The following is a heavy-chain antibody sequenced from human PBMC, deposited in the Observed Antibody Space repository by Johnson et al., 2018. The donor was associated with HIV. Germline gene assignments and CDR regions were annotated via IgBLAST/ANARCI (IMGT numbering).Heavy chain of an antibody. CDR1: GFTFSSYA. J-gene: IGHJ3*02. CDR2: ISYDGSNK. V-gene: IGHV3-30-3*01. D-gene: IGHD6-6*01. CDR3: ASGVTARAPLLI. Sequence: QVQLVESGGGVVQPGRSLRLSSAASGFTFSSYAMHWVRQAPGKGLEWVAVISYDGSNKYYADSVKGRFTISRDNSRNTVFLQMIILRPKDTAMYYCASGVTARAPLLIWGQGTMVTVSS.